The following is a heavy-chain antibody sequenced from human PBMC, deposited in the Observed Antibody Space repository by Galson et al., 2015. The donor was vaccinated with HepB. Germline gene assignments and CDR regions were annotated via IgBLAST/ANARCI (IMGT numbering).Heavy chain of an antibody. Sequence: SLRLSCAASGFNFNDYGLHWVRQAPGKGLEWVSGISWNSASIGYADSVKGRFTTSRDNAKNSLYLQMNSLRTEDTALYYCAKDIGRYYDFWSGYGVTYDFGLDVWGQGTTVTVSS. V-gene: IGHV3-9*01. CDR1: GFNFNDYG. D-gene: IGHD3-3*01. J-gene: IGHJ6*02. CDR3: AKDIGRYYDFWSGYGVTYDFGLDV. CDR2: ISWNSASI.